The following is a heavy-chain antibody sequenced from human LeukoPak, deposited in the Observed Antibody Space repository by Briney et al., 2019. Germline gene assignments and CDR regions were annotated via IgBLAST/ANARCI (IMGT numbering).Heavy chain of an antibody. CDR1: GYTFTGYY. J-gene: IGHJ4*02. Sequence: ASVKVSCKASGYTFTGYYMHWVRQAPGQGLEWMGWISAYNGNTNYAQKLQGRVTMTTDTSTSTAYMELRSLRSDDTAVYYCAREEPGYYDSSGYSTPFDYWGQGTLVTVSS. V-gene: IGHV1-18*04. CDR3: AREEPGYYDSSGYSTPFDY. D-gene: IGHD3-22*01. CDR2: ISAYNGNT.